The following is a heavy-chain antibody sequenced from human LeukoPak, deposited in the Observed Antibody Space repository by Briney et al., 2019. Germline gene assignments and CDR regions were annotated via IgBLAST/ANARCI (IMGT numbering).Heavy chain of an antibody. D-gene: IGHD3-10*01. J-gene: IGHJ6*03. Sequence: PSETLSLTCTVSGYSISSGYYWGWIRQPPGKGLEWIGSIYHSGSTYYNPSLKSRVTISVDTSKNQFSLKLSSVTAGDTGVHHCARLGNYYGSVPYYMDVWGKGTTVTISS. V-gene: IGHV4-38-2*02. CDR2: IYHSGST. CDR3: ARLGNYYGSVPYYMDV. CDR1: GYSISSGYY.